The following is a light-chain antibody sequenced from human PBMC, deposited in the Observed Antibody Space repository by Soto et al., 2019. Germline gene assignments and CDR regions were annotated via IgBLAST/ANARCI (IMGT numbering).Light chain of an antibody. CDR1: SSSIGAGYD. CDR3: LSYDNSLSIPVL. CDR2: GNN. J-gene: IGLJ2*01. V-gene: IGLV1-40*01. Sequence: QSVLTQPPSVSGAPGQRVTIPCTGSSSSIGAGYDVHWYQQLPGTAPKLLIYGNNNRPSGVPDRFSGSRSGTSASLAITGLQAEDEADFCLSYDNSLSIPVLFGGGTKLTVL.